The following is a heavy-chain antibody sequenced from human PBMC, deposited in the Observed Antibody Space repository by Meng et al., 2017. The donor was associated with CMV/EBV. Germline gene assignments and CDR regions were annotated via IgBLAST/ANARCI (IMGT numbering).Heavy chain of an antibody. V-gene: IGHV1-18*01. Sequence: GARVQAGGEVMEPGGSLMVSCKASGYTFTSYCISWWGQAPGQGLEWMGWISAYNGNTNYAQKLQGSVTMTTDKTTSTAYKVLMSLRSDDTAVYYCARVGGGNWFDPWGQGTLVTVSS. J-gene: IGHJ5*02. CDR3: ARVGGGNWFDP. D-gene: IGHD3-16*01. CDR2: ISAYNGNT. CDR1: GYTFTSYC.